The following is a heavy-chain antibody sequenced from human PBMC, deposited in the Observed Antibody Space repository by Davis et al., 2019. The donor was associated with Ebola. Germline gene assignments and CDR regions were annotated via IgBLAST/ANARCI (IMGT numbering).Heavy chain of an antibody. CDR3: TRARRDFWSGANDS. J-gene: IGHJ4*02. CDR1: AGSITGYP. V-gene: IGHV4-59*01. D-gene: IGHD3-3*01. Sequence: MPSETLSLTCTVSAGSITGYPWSWIRQSPGKGLEWIGYIYYSGSTNYNPSLKSRVTIPVATSKNQSSLNLSSVTAADTAVYCCTRARRDFWSGANDSWGQGTLVTVSS. CDR2: IYYSGST.